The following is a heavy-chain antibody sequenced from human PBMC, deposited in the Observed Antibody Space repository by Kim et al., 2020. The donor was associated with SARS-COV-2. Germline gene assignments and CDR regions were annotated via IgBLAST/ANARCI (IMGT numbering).Heavy chain of an antibody. CDR3: ARVVYNDGSYYFVY. CDR2: ISTDGSMT. D-gene: IGHD3-22*01. V-gene: IGHV3-64*01. Sequence: GGSLRLSCAASGFSFSTYAIQWVRQAPGKGLDYVSAISTDGSMTNYANSVKGRFTISRDNSKNTLYLQMGSLRAEDTAVYFCARVVYNDGSYYFVYWGQGTLVTVSP. J-gene: IGHJ4*02. CDR1: GFSFSTYA.